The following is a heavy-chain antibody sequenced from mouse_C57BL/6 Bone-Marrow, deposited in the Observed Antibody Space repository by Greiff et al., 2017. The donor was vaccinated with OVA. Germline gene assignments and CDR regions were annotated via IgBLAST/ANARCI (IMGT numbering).Heavy chain of an antibody. CDR2: IYPGDGDT. V-gene: IGHV1-82*01. CDR1: GYAFSSSW. J-gene: IGHJ3*01. CDR3: AWLPVAY. Sequence: QVQLQQSGPELVKPGASVNISCKASGYAFSSSWMNWVKQRPGKGLEWIGRIYPGDGDTNYNGKFKGKATLTADKSSSTAYMQLSSLTSEDSAVYFCAWLPVAYWGQGTLVTVSA. D-gene: IGHD2-2*01.